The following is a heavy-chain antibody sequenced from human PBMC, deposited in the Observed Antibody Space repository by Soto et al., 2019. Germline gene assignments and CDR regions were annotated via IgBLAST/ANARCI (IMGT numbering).Heavy chain of an antibody. J-gene: IGHJ4*02. Sequence: SETLSLTCTVSGGSISSTGYYWGWIRQPPGKGLEWIGSIYYSGSTSYNPSLQSRVTMSVDTSKNQLSLKLSSVTAADTAVYYCARYVPAAFVFDYWGQGTLVTVSS. CDR1: GGSISSTGYY. V-gene: IGHV4-39*07. CDR2: IYYSGST. D-gene: IGHD2-2*01. CDR3: ARYVPAAFVFDY.